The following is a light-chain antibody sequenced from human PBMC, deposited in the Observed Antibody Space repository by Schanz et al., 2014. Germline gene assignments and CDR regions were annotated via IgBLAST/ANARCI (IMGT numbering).Light chain of an antibody. CDR1: SSNIGAGYD. V-gene: IGLV1-40*01. CDR3: SSHTAITTAVV. Sequence: QSVLTQPPSVSGAPGQRVTISCTGSSSNIGAGYDVHWYQLLPGTAPKLLIYGNNNRASGVPDRFSGSKSGNTASLTISGLQAEDEADYHCSSHTAITTAVVFGGGTKLTVL. CDR2: GNN. J-gene: IGLJ2*01.